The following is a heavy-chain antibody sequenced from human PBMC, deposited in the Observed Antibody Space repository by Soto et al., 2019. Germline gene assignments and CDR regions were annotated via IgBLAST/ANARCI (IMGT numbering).Heavy chain of an antibody. CDR3: ARKDDYGDYAPGEY. CDR2: IWYDGSKK. CDR1: GFSFSSYG. Sequence: QVQLVESGGGVVQPGRSLRLSCAASGFSFSSYGMHWVRQAPGKGLEWLAVIWYDGSKKYYADSVKGRFTVSRDNSENTLYQQMNSLTAEDTAVYYCARKDDYGDYAPGEYWGQGTLVIVSS. V-gene: IGHV3-33*01. J-gene: IGHJ4*02. D-gene: IGHD4-17*01.